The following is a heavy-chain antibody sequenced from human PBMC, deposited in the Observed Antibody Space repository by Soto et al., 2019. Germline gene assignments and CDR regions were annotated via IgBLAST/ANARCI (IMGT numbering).Heavy chain of an antibody. CDR1: GYSVSSNSAA. CDR2: TYYRSKWYN. J-gene: IGHJ6*02. V-gene: IGHV6-1*01. D-gene: IGHD2-2*01. Sequence: PXQTLSLTCAISGYSVSSNSAAWNLTRQSPSRGLEWLGRTYYRSKWYNDYAVSVKSRITINPDASKNQFSLQLNSVTPEDTAVYYCARDEIVVVPAAKDYYYYYGMDVWGQGTTVTVSS. CDR3: ARDEIVVVPAAKDYYYYYGMDV.